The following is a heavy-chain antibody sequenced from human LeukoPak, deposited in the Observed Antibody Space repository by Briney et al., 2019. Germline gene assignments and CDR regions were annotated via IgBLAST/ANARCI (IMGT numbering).Heavy chain of an antibody. CDR2: AYGDGNSK. Sequence: GGSLRLSCAASGFSFSSYGMRWVRQAPGTGLEWVAVAYGDGNSKYYADSVKGRFTIPKDVSENTLYLQMSSLRAEDTAIYFCATGGGFFYSHWGQGTLVTVSS. CDR1: GFSFSSYG. V-gene: IGHV3-33*01. CDR3: ATGGGFFYSH. D-gene: IGHD2-8*02. J-gene: IGHJ1*01.